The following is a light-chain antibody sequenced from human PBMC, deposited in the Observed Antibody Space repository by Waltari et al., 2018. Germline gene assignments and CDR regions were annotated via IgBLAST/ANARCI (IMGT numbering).Light chain of an antibody. CDR1: QDINKW. V-gene: IGKV1-12*01. J-gene: IGKJ2*03. Sequence: DIQMTQSPSSVSASVGDRFTITCRASQDINKWLAWFQQKPGKAPKLLISAGSSLHSGVPSRFSGSGSGADFTLTISTLQPEDSATYYCQQAHSFPYSFGQGTKLEIK. CDR3: QQAHSFPYS. CDR2: AGS.